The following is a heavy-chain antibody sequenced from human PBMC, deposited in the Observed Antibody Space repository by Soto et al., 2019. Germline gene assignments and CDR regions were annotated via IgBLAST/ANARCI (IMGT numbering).Heavy chain of an antibody. CDR3: ARDMRGEYSGFQDFDY. V-gene: IGHV3-33*01. D-gene: IGHD5-12*01. J-gene: IGHJ4*02. Sequence: QVQLVESGGGVVQPGTSLRLSCAASGFTFSYYGMHWVRQAPGKGLEWVALIWYDGSNKYYAESVKGLFTISRDNSKNTLYLQMNSLRAEDTALYYCARDMRGEYSGFQDFDYWGQGTLVTVSS. CDR1: GFTFSYYG. CDR2: IWYDGSNK.